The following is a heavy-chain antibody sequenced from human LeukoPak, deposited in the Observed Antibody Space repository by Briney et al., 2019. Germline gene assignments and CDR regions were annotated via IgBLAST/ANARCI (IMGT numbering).Heavy chain of an antibody. CDR2: INPSGGST. D-gene: IGHD3-10*01. Sequence: GASVKVSCKASGYTFTSYYMHWVRQAPGQGLEWMGIINPSGGSTSYAQKFQGRVTMTRDMSTSTAYMELRSLRSDDTAVYYCARTESVGSMVRGVIITVFDPWGQGTLVTVSS. CDR3: ARTESVGSMVRGVIITVFDP. CDR1: GYTFTSYY. V-gene: IGHV1-46*01. J-gene: IGHJ5*02.